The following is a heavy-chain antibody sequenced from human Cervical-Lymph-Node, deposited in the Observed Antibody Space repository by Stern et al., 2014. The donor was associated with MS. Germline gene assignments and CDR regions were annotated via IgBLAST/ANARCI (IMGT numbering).Heavy chain of an antibody. CDR2: FHYGGNT. CDR3: ARHFSNNVYCSSTSCYFDY. D-gene: IGHD2-2*01. Sequence: QLQLQESGPGLVKPSETLSLTCTVSGGSVSSSSYYWGWIRRPPGQGLEWIGGFHYGGNTFYTPSLKRRVTIAVATSRTQFPLKLHSVTAADTAVYYCARHFSNNVYCSSTSCYFDYWGQGTLVTVSS. J-gene: IGHJ4*02. V-gene: IGHV4-39*01. CDR1: GGSVSSSSYY.